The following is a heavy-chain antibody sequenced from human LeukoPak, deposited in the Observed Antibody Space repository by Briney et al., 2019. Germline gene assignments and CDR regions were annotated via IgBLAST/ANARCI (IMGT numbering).Heavy chain of an antibody. CDR3: ARDRNSGKEDYFDY. CDR2: INPSGGNT. CDR1: GYTFGSYY. J-gene: IGHJ4*02. V-gene: IGHV1-46*01. Sequence: ASVKVSCKASGYTFGSYYMHWVRQAPGQGLEWMGIINPSGGNTNYAQKFQGRVTMTRDTSASTIYMELSSLRSEDTAVYYCARDRNSGKEDYFDYWGQGTLVTVSS. D-gene: IGHD3-10*01.